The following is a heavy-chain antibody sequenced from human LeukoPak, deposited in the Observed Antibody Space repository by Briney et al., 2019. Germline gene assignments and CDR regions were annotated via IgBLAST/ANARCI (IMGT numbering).Heavy chain of an antibody. V-gene: IGHV3-23*01. CDR2: ISGGGGTT. Sequence: AGGSLRLSCAGSGFTFNNYAMSWVRQAPGKGLEWLSAISGGGGTTYYADSVKGRFTISRDNSKDTLYLQMSGLRAEDTAVYFCAKDSPWYDSSTHYYFDYWGQGTLVTVSS. CDR3: AKDSPWYDSSTHYYFDY. D-gene: IGHD3-22*01. J-gene: IGHJ4*02. CDR1: GFTFNNYA.